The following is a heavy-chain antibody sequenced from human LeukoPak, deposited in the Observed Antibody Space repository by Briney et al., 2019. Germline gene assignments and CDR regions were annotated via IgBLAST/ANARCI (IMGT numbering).Heavy chain of an antibody. V-gene: IGHV4-38-2*02. Sequence: PSETLSLTCTVSGYSISSGYYWGWIRQPPGKGLEWIGSIYHSGSTYYNPSLKSRVTISVDTSKNQFSLKLSSVTAADTAVYYCARGSPPNYYDSSGYYYFDYWGQGTLVTVSS. J-gene: IGHJ4*02. CDR1: GYSISSGYY. D-gene: IGHD3-22*01. CDR2: IYHSGST. CDR3: ARGSPPNYYDSSGYYYFDY.